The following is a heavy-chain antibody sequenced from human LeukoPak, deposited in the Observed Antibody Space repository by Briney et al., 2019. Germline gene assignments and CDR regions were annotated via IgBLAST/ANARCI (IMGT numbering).Heavy chain of an antibody. D-gene: IGHD7-27*01. Sequence: GGSLRLSCAASGFIFSPYAMNWVRQAPGRGLEWVSYISSTYDIYYSDSVRGRFTISRDNAKNSVYLQMNSLRDEDTAVYYCARDHNWGFDFWGQGTLVAVSS. J-gene: IGHJ4*02. CDR3: ARDHNWGFDF. CDR2: ISSTYDI. CDR1: GFIFSPYA. V-gene: IGHV3-48*02.